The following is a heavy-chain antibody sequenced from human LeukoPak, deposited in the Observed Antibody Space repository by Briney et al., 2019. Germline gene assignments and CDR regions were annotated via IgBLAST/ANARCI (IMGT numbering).Heavy chain of an antibody. Sequence: GASVKVSCKASGYTFTSYDINWVRQATGQGLEWMGWMNPNSGNTGYAQKFQGRVTMTRNTSISTAYMELSSLRSEDTAVYYCARLPRNDDRSGYYGYYYYYGMDVWGQGTTVTVSS. CDR3: ARLPRNDDRSGYYGYYYYYGMDV. J-gene: IGHJ6*02. CDR1: GYTFTSYD. CDR2: MNPNSGNT. V-gene: IGHV1-8*01. D-gene: IGHD3-3*01.